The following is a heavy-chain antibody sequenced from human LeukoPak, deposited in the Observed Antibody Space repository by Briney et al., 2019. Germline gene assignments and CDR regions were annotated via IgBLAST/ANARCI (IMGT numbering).Heavy chain of an antibody. CDR3: AREVKSSAGPASRREFDC. CDR2: IYTTGST. D-gene: IGHD2-2*01. Sequence: NPSETLSLICTVSGGSIISYYWSWVRQPAGKGLEWIGRIYTTGSTNYNPSLKSRVTMSVDASKNQFSLKLSSVTAADTAVYYCAREVKSSAGPASRREFDCWGQGTLVTVSS. V-gene: IGHV4-4*07. J-gene: IGHJ4*02. CDR1: GGSIISYY.